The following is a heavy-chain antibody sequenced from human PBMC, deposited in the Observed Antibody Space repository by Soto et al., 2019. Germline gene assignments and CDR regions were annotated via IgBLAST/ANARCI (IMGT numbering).Heavy chain of an antibody. J-gene: IGHJ6*02. CDR1: VYTLTGYG. CDR2: ISAYNGNT. V-gene: IGHV1-18*04. Sequence: SVKISCKAPVYTLTGYGISLVRQAPGQGLEWMGWISAYNGNTNYAQKLQGRVTMTTDTSTSTAYMELTSLRSGDTAVYYCARDLGNYYYYGMDVWGQGTTVTVSS. CDR3: ARDLGNYYYYGMDV.